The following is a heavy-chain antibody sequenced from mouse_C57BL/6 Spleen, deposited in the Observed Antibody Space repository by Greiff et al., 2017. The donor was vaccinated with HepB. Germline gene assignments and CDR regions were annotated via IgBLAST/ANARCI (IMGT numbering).Heavy chain of an antibody. J-gene: IGHJ4*01. D-gene: IGHD2-14*01. CDR3: ARHGAYYRKGGYAMDY. V-gene: IGHV1-62-2*01. CDR1: GYTFTEYT. CDR2: FYPGSGSI. Sequence: LEESGAELVKPGASVKLSCKASGYTFTEYTIHWVKQRSGQGLEWIGWFYPGSGSIKYNEKFKDKATLTADKSSSTVYMELSRLTSEDSAVYFCARHGAYYRKGGYAMDYWGQGTSVTVSS.